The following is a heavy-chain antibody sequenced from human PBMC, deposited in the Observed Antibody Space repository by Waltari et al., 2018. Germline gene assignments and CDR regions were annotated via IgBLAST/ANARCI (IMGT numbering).Heavy chain of an antibody. CDR2: IYRGDSDT. V-gene: IGHV5-51*01. J-gene: IGHJ3*02. CDR3: ARQRITMVQGVIIGGAFDI. D-gene: IGHD3-10*01. CDR1: GYSFTSYW. Sequence: EVQLVQSGAEVKKPGESLKIYCKGSGYSFTSYWIGWVRQMPGKGLEWMGSIYRGDSDTRYSPSFQGQVTISADESISTAYLQWSSLKASDTAMYYCARQRITMVQGVIIGGAFDIWGQGTMVTVSS.